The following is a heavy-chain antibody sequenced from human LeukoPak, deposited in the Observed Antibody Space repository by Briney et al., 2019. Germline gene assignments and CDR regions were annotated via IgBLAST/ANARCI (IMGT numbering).Heavy chain of an antibody. CDR2: INTNTGNP. CDR1: GYTFTGYY. CDR3: TRDRVRYSSGWYSRWWFDP. D-gene: IGHD6-19*01. V-gene: IGHV7-4-1*02. Sequence: ASVKVSCKASGYTFTGYYMHWVRQAPGQGLEWMGWINTNTGNPTYAQGFTGRFVFSLDTSVSTAYLQISSLKAEDTAVYYCTRDRVRYSSGWYSRWWFDPWGQGTLVTVSS. J-gene: IGHJ5*02.